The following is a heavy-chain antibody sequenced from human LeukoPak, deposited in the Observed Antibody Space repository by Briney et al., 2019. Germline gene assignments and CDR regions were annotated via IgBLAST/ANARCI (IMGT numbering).Heavy chain of an antibody. CDR2: IWDDRDNK. CDR1: GFTFSSHG. V-gene: IGHV3-33*01. J-gene: IGHJ4*02. D-gene: IGHD6-19*01. CDR3: ARDPTNTSGWYNLDY. Sequence: GGSLRLSCAASGFTFSSHGMHWVRQAPGKGLDWVAVIWDDRDNKYYADSVKGRFTISRDNSKNTLYLQMNSLRAEDTAIYYCARDPTNTSGWYNLDYWGQGTLVTVSS.